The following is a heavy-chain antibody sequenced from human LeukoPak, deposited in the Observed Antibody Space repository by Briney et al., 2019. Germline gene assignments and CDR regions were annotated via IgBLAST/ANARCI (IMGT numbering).Heavy chain of an antibody. V-gene: IGHV3-30*03. CDR3: ARSTFWGIIVIGDY. J-gene: IGHJ4*02. D-gene: IGHD3-16*02. CDR1: GFILSSHG. CDR2: ISYDVSSE. Sequence: GGSLRLSCAASGFILSSHGMHWVRQAPGKGLEWVADISYDVSSEYYADSVQGRFIFSRDNSKNTLFLQMNILRPEDTALYYCARSTFWGIIVIGDYWGQGTLVTVS.